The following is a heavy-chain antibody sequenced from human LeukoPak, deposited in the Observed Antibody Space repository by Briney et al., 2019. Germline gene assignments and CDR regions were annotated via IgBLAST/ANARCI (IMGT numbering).Heavy chain of an antibody. CDR1: GGSISSYH. Sequence: SETLSLTCTVSGGSISSYHWIWIRQPPGKGLEGIVYIHYSGSTNYNPSLKSRVTTSVDTSKKQFSLKLRSVTAADTAVYYCARSVSWGLLVRDDAFDIWGQGTMVTVSS. CDR2: IHYSGST. J-gene: IGHJ3*02. CDR3: ARSVSWGLLVRDDAFDI. D-gene: IGHD2-21*01. V-gene: IGHV4-59*08.